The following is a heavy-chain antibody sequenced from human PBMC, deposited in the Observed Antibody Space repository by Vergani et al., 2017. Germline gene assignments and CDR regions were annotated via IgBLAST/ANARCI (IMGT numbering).Heavy chain of an antibody. CDR1: GYTFTGYY. J-gene: IGHJ1*01. Sequence: QVQLVQSGAEVKKPGASVKVSCKASGYTFTGYYMHWVRQAPGQGLEWMGWINPNSGGTNYAQKFQGRVTMTRDTSISPAYMELSRLRSDDTAVYYCARYCSGGSCYGQYFQHWGQGTLVTVSS. D-gene: IGHD2-15*01. CDR3: ARYCSGGSCYGQYFQH. CDR2: INPNSGGT. V-gene: IGHV1-2*02.